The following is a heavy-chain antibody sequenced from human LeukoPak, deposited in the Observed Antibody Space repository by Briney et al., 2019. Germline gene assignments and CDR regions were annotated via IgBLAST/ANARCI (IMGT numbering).Heavy chain of an antibody. D-gene: IGHD3-22*01. CDR1: GGTFTSYG. CDR3: ARSLYYYDSSGFAEWFDP. V-gene: IGHV1-18*01. Sequence: ASVKVSCKASGGTFTSYGISWVRQAPGQGLEWMGWISAYNGNTNYAQKLQGRVTMTTDTSTSTAYMELRSLRSDDTAVYYCARSLYYYDSSGFAEWFDPWGQGTLVTVSS. CDR2: ISAYNGNT. J-gene: IGHJ5*02.